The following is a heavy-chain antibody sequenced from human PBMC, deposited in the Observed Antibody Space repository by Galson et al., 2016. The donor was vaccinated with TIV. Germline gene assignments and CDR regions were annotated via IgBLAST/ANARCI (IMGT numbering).Heavy chain of an antibody. J-gene: IGHJ6*02. CDR3: ARPMYYYGSGSFQYYGMDV. Sequence: SVKVSCKASGYTFTSFGLSWVRQAPGQGLEWMGWISVYNGDTDYAVKVQGRVTLTTDRYKDTAYMDMRSLGSDDTAVYFCARPMYYYGSGSFQYYGMDVWGQGTTVTVSS. V-gene: IGHV1-18*01. CDR2: ISVYNGDT. CDR1: GYTFTSFG. D-gene: IGHD3-10*01.